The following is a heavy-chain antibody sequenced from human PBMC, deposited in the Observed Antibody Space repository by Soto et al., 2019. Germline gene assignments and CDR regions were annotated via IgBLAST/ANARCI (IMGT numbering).Heavy chain of an antibody. CDR1: GFTFSSYA. D-gene: IGHD2-15*01. Sequence: EEQLLESGGGLIQPGGSLRLACAASGFTFSSYAMTWVRQAPGKGLEWVSSISFSDGGTYYADSVKGRLTISRDNCKNTLFLQMNSLRGQDTAVYYCVKDDRILGRRYFDLWGRGTLVTVSS. CDR2: ISFSDGGT. J-gene: IGHJ2*01. CDR3: VKDDRILGRRYFDL. V-gene: IGHV3-23*01.